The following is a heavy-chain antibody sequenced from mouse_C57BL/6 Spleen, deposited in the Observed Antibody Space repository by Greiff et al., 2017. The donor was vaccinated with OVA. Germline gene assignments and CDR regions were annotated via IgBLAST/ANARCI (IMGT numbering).Heavy chain of an antibody. J-gene: IGHJ1*03. Sequence: EVQGVESGGGLVKPGGSLKLSCAASGFTFSSYAMSWVRQTPEKRLEWVATISDGGSYTYYPDNVKGRFTISRDNAKNNLYLQMSHLKSEDTAMYYCARDYYYGSSLYWYFDVWGTGTTVTVSS. CDR3: ARDYYYGSSLYWYFDV. CDR1: GFTFSSYA. CDR2: ISDGGSYT. V-gene: IGHV5-4*01. D-gene: IGHD1-1*01.